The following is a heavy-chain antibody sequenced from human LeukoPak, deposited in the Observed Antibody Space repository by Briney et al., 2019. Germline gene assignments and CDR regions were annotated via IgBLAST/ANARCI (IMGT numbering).Heavy chain of an antibody. CDR2: INHSGST. V-gene: IGHV4-34*01. CDR3: ARRGSTTLRYFDWLSFDY. Sequence: SETLSLTCAVYGGSFSGYYWSWLRQPPGKGLEWIGEINHSGSTNYNPSLKSRVTISVYTSENRFSLKLSSVTSADTAVYYCARRGSTTLRYFDWLSFDYWGQGTLVTVSS. J-gene: IGHJ4*02. D-gene: IGHD3-9*01. CDR1: GGSFSGYY.